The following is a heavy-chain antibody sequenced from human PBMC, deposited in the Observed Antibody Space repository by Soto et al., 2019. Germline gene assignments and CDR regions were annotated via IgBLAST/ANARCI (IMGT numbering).Heavy chain of an antibody. J-gene: IGHJ4*02. CDR1: GYSFTSYW. V-gene: IGHV5-51*01. Sequence: GESLKISCKGSGYSFTSYWIGWVRQMPGKGLEWMGIVYPGDSDTKYSPSFQGQVTISADKSISTAYLQWSSLKASDTAMYYCARQYGAAAGTIDYWGQGTLVTVSS. D-gene: IGHD6-13*01. CDR2: VYPGDSDT. CDR3: ARQYGAAAGTIDY.